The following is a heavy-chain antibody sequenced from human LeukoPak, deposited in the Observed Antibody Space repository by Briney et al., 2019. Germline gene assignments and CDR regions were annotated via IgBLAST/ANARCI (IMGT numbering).Heavy chain of an antibody. D-gene: IGHD3-10*02. CDR2: ISWNSFSI. CDR3: AELGITMIGGV. CDR1: GFTFDDYA. Sequence: GNSLRLSCAASGFTFDDYAMHWVRQAPGKGLEWVSGISWNSFSITYADSVKGRFTISRDNAKNSLYLQMNSLRAEDTAVYYCAELGITMIGGVWGKGTTVTISS. J-gene: IGHJ6*04. V-gene: IGHV3-9*01.